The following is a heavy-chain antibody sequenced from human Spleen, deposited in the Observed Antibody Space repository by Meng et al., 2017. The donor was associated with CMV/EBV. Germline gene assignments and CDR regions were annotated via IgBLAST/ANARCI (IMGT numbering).Heavy chain of an antibody. J-gene: IGHJ4*02. V-gene: IGHV3-23*01. CDR1: GFTFSSYA. Sequence: GRWLGSWVRVVTPGGALALSCAASGFTFSSYAMSWVRQAPGKGLEWVSAISGSGGSTYYADSVKGRFTISRDNSKNTLYLQMNSLRAEDTAVYYCAKVNSYYYDNDYWGQGTLVTVSS. CDR3: AKVNSYYYDNDY. CDR2: ISGSGGST. D-gene: IGHD3-22*01.